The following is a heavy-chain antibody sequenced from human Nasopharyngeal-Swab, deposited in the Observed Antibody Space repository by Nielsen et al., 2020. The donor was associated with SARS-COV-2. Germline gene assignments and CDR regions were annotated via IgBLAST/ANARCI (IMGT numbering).Heavy chain of an antibody. D-gene: IGHD1-26*01. Sequence: GGYLQISCAASGFTFSNAWINWVRQAPGKGLERVGRIKGKTDGGTTDYAAPVKGRFTISRDDSKNTLYLQMNSLKTEDTAVYYCTTSGSYVRYWGQGTLVTVSS. J-gene: IGHJ4*02. V-gene: IGHV3-15*01. CDR3: TTSGSYVRY. CDR2: IKGKTDGGTT. CDR1: GFTFSNAW.